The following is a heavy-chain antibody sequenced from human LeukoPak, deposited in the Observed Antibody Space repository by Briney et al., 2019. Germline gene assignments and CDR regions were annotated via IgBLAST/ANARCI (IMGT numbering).Heavy chain of an antibody. J-gene: IGHJ4*02. CDR3: ARDPEDIVVVVAATPPLDY. D-gene: IGHD2-15*01. CDR1: GYTFTSYG. CDR2: ISAYNGNT. Sequence: ASAKVSCKASGYTFTSYGISWVRQAPGQGVEWMGWISAYNGNTNYAQKLQGRVTMTTDTSTSTAYMELRSLRSDDTAVYYCARDPEDIVVVVAATPPLDYWGQGTLVTVSS. V-gene: IGHV1-18*04.